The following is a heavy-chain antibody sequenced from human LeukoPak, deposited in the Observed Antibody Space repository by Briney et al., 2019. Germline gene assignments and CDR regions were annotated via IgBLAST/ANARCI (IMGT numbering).Heavy chain of an antibody. V-gene: IGHV4-34*01. CDR1: GGSFSGYY. Sequence: PSETLSLTCAVYGGSFSGYYWSWIRQPPGKGLEWIGEINHSGSTNYNPSLKSRVTISVDTSKNQFSLKLSSVTAADTAVYYCARGGPYVWGSYRYTGFDYWGQGTLVTVSS. J-gene: IGHJ4*02. D-gene: IGHD3-16*02. CDR3: ARGGPYVWGSYRYTGFDY. CDR2: INHSGST.